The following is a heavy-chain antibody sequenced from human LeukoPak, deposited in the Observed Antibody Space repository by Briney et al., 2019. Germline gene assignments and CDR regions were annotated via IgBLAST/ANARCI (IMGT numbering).Heavy chain of an antibody. D-gene: IGHD7-27*01. CDR1: GFAFSSYA. Sequence: AGGSLRLSCAASGFAFSSYAMSWVRQAPGKGLEWVSTISGSGGSTYYADSVKGRFTISRDNSKNTLYLQMNSLRAEDTAVYYCAKDLTGSQRGRYFDYWGQGTLVTVSS. CDR2: ISGSGGST. V-gene: IGHV3-23*01. CDR3: AKDLTGSQRGRYFDY. J-gene: IGHJ4*02.